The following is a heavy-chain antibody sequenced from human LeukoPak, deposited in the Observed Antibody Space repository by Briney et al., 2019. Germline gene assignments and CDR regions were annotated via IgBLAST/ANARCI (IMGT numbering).Heavy chain of an antibody. J-gene: IGHJ4*02. CDR3: ARAGGQQLDIGYRFDY. CDR1: GYTFTSYG. V-gene: IGHV1-18*01. D-gene: IGHD6-13*01. Sequence: ASVKVSCKASGYTFTSYGISWVRQAPGQGLEWMGWISAYNGNTNYAQKLQGRVTITADESTSTAYMELSSLRSEDTAVYYCARAGGQQLDIGYRFDYWGQGTLVTVSS. CDR2: ISAYNGNT.